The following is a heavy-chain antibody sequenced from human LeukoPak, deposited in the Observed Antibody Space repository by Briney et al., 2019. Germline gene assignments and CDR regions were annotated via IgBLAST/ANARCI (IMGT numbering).Heavy chain of an antibody. V-gene: IGHV4-34*01. J-gene: IGHJ2*01. CDR1: GGSFSGYY. CDR2: INHSGST. Sequence: SETLSLTCAVYGGSFSGYYWSWIRQPPGKGLEWIGEINHSGSTNYNPSLKSRVTISVDTSKNQFSLKLSSVTAADTAVYYCARIRREYDILTGYYANYWYFDLWGRGTLVTVSS. CDR3: ARIRREYDILTGYYANYWYFDL. D-gene: IGHD3-9*01.